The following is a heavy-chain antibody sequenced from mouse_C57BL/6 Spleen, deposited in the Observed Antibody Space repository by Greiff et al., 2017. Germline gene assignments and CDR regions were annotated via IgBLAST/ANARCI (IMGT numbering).Heavy chain of an antibody. J-gene: IGHJ3*01. CDR2: IDPSDSYT. Sequence: QVHVKQPGAELVMPGASVKLSCKASGYTFTSYWMHWVKQRPGQGLEWIGEIDPSDSYTNYNQKFKGKSTLTVDKSSSTAYMQLSSLTSEDSAVYYCASFFPGFAYWGQGTLVTVSA. CDR1: GYTFTSYW. V-gene: IGHV1-69*01. CDR3: ASFFPGFAY.